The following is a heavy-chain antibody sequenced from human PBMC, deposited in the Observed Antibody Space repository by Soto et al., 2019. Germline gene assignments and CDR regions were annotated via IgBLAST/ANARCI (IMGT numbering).Heavy chain of an antibody. CDR3: ARDSKTSSSWFYYYYYGMDV. CDR1: GFTFSSYA. CDR2: ISYDGSNK. D-gene: IGHD6-13*01. Sequence: QVQLVESGGGVVQPGRSLRLSCAASGFTFSSYAMHWVRQAPGKGLEWVAVISYDGSNKYYADSVKGRFTISRDNSKNTLYLQMNSLRAEDTAVYYCARDSKTSSSWFYYYYYGMDVWGQGTTVTVSS. J-gene: IGHJ6*02. V-gene: IGHV3-30-3*01.